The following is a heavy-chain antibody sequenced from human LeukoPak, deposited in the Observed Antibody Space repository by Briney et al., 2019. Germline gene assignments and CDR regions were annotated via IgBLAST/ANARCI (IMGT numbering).Heavy chain of an antibody. J-gene: IGHJ4*02. CDR2: IYHSGST. CDR1: GGSISSSNW. D-gene: IGHD6-13*01. CDR3: ARGGAAAGIPVYFDY. V-gene: IGHV4-4*02. Sequence: PSGTLSLTCAVSGGSISSSNWWSWVRQPPGKGLEWIGEIYHSGSTNYNPSLKSRVTISVDKSKNQFSLKLSSVTAADTAVYYCARGGAAAGIPVYFDYWGQGTLVTVSS.